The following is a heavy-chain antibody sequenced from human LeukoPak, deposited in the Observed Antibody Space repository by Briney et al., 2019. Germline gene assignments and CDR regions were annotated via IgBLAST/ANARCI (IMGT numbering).Heavy chain of an antibody. CDR2: IYYSGST. V-gene: IGHV4-39*01. Sequence: SETLSLTCTVSGGSISSSSYYWGWIRQPPGKGLEWIGSIYYSGSTYYNPSLKSRVTISVDTSKNQFSLKLSSVTAADTAVYYCVNSLTGWDYFDYWGQGTLVTVSS. CDR3: VNSLTGWDYFDY. J-gene: IGHJ4*02. D-gene: IGHD3-9*01. CDR1: GGSISSSSYY.